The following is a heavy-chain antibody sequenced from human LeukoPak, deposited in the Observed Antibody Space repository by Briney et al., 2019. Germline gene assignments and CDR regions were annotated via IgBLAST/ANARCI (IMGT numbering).Heavy chain of an antibody. CDR2: ISGSGGST. CDR3: AKGLGYCSGGSCSRSYYYYYGMDV. V-gene: IGHV3-23*01. J-gene: IGHJ6*02. CDR1: GFTFSSYA. Sequence: GGSLRLSCAASGFTFSSYAMSWVRQAPGKGLEWVSAISGSGGSTYYADSVKGRFTISRDNSKNTLYLQMNSLRAEDTAVYYCAKGLGYCSGGSCSRSYYYYYGMDVWGQGTTVTVS. D-gene: IGHD2-15*01.